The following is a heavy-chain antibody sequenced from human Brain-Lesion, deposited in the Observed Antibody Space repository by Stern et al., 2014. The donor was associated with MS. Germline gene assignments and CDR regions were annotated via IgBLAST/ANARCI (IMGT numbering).Heavy chain of an antibody. Sequence: QLVESGPGLVKPSETLSLTCTVSGGSISSSSYYWGWIRQPPGKGLEWIGSIYYRGSTYYNPSLKSRVTISMYTSKNPYSLRLSFVTAADTAVYFCAKLWLGELPESPFDYWGQGTLVTVSS. D-gene: IGHD3-10*01. V-gene: IGHV4-39*01. CDR3: AKLWLGELPESPFDY. CDR1: GGSISSSSYY. J-gene: IGHJ4*02. CDR2: IYYRGST.